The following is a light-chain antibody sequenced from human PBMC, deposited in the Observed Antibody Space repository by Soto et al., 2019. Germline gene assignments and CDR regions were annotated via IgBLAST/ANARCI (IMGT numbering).Light chain of an antibody. V-gene: IGKV3-20*01. CDR3: QQYGTSPFT. Sequence: EIVFTQSPGTLSLSPGERATLSCRASQSVSSSSLAWYQQKPGQAPRLLIYGASSRATGIPDRFSSSGSGTDFTLTISRLEPEDFAVYYCQQYGTSPFTFGPGTKVDIK. CDR2: GAS. CDR1: QSVSSSS. J-gene: IGKJ3*01.